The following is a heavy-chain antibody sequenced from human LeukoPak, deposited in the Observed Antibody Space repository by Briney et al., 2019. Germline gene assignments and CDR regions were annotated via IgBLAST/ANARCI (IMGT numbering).Heavy chain of an antibody. CDR2: IHPSDSDT. CDR1: GYSFTNHW. Sequence: GESLKISCKGFGYSFTNHWIGWVRQMPGKGLEWMGIIHPSDSDTRYSPSFQGQVTISADRSVSTAYLQWSSLKASDSAMYYCARGITAAAVTKFDYWGQGTLVTVPS. J-gene: IGHJ4*02. V-gene: IGHV5-51*01. CDR3: ARGITAAAVTKFDY. D-gene: IGHD6-13*01.